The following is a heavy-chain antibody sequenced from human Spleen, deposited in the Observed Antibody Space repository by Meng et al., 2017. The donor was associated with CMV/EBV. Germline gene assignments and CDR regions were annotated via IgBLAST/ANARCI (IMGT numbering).Heavy chain of an antibody. CDR2: INPNSGGT. CDR1: GYTFTGYY. D-gene: IGHD2-2*01. J-gene: IGHJ6*02. V-gene: IGHV1-2*02. Sequence: ASVKVSCKASGYTFTGYYMFWERQAPGQGLEWMGWINPNSGGTNYAQNYQGRVTMTRDTSISTAYMELSRLRSDDTAVYYCARGLGCSSASCNYYYGLDVWGQGTTVTVSS. CDR3: ARGLGCSSASCNYYYGLDV.